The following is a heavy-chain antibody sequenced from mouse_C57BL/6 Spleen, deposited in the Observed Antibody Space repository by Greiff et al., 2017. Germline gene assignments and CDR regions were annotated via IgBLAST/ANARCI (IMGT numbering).Heavy chain of an antibody. CDR1: GYTFTSYW. D-gene: IGHD3-2*02. J-gene: IGHJ4*01. CDR3: ARFEAQDAMDY. Sequence: QVQLQQPGAELVRPGTSVKLSCKASGYTFTSYWMHWVKQRPGQGLEWIGVIDPSDSYTNYNQKFKGKATLTVDTSSSTAYMQLSSLTSEDSAVYYCARFEAQDAMDYWGQGTSVTVSS. V-gene: IGHV1-59*01. CDR2: IDPSDSYT.